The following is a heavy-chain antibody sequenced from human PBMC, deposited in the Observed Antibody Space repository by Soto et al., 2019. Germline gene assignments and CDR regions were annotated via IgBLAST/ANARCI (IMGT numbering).Heavy chain of an antibody. J-gene: IGHJ4*02. CDR1: GFNFGNYA. Sequence: VLLVESGGGLVQPGRSLRLSCAVSGFNFGNYAMHWVRQAPGKGLEWVAAINWNSDKVAYAGSVLGRFTIFRDSAKNSLHLQMNALTTEDTALYYCAKDKGGTPYYIDSWGQGTLVTVSS. V-gene: IGHV3-9*01. CDR2: INWNSDKV. D-gene: IGHD6-25*01. CDR3: AKDKGGTPYYIDS.